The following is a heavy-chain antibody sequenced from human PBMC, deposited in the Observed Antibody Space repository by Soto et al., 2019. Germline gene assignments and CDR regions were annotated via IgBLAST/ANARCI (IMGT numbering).Heavy chain of an antibody. CDR2: LAWDGGSI. Sequence: EVQLVEYGGGLVQPGRSLRLSCAASGFTFDAYPMHWVRQAPGKGLEWVAGLAWDGGSIEYVDSVEGRFTISRDNAKNSLYMHMSSLRDEDTALYYCVRDDAFDLWGQGTQVTVSS. J-gene: IGHJ3*01. CDR3: VRDDAFDL. V-gene: IGHV3-9*01. CDR1: GFTFDAYP.